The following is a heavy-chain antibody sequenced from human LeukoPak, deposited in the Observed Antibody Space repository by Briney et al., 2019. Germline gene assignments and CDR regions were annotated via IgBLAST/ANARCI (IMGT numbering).Heavy chain of an antibody. CDR2: TYYSGST. Sequence: SETLSLTCTVSGGSISSYYWSWIRQPPGKGLEWIGYTYYSGSTNYNPSLKSRVTISVDTSKNQFSLKLSSVTAADTAVYYCARVGRSRDTALDYWGQGTLVTVSS. D-gene: IGHD5-18*01. J-gene: IGHJ4*02. CDR1: GGSISSYY. V-gene: IGHV4-59*01. CDR3: ARVGRSRDTALDY.